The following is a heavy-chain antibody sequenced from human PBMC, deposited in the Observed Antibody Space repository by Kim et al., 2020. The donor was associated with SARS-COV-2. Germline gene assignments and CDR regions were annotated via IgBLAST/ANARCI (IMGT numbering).Heavy chain of an antibody. J-gene: IGHJ4*02. CDR3: ASGPSGWTEFFEY. D-gene: IGHD6-19*01. V-gene: IGHV3-73*01. Sequence: YADSVGGRSTISRDDAKSTADLVMDSLRSEDTAVYYCASGPSGWTEFFEYWGQGILVTVSS.